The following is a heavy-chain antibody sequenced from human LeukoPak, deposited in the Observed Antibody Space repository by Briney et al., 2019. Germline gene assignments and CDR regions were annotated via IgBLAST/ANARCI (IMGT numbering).Heavy chain of an antibody. D-gene: IGHD5-18*01. J-gene: IGHJ4*02. Sequence: SETLSLTCTVSGGSISSGGYYWSWIRQHPGKGLEWIGYIYYSGSTYYNPSLKSRVTISVDTSKNQFSQKLSSVTAADTAVYYCARDARSYGHAFDYWGQGILVTVSS. CDR3: ARDARSYGHAFDY. V-gene: IGHV4-31*03. CDR2: IYYSGST. CDR1: GGSISSGGYY.